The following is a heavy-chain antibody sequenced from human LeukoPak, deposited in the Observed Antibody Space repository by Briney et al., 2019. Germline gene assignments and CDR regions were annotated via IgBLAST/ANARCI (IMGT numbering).Heavy chain of an antibody. CDR3: AKAPSGVGAEYFQH. CDR2: INQDGGEI. V-gene: IGHV3-7*03. D-gene: IGHD6-19*01. J-gene: IGHJ1*01. CDR1: GFTFSSSW. Sequence: PGGSLRLSCAASGFTFSSSWMTWVRQAPGKGLEWVASINQDGGEIHYVDSVKGRFTISRDNAKNSLYLQMNSLRAEDTPLYYCAKAPSGVGAEYFQHWGQGTLVTVSS.